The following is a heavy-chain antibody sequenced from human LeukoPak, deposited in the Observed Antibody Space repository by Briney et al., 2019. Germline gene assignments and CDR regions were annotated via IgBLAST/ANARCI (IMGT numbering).Heavy chain of an antibody. V-gene: IGHV3-30-3*01. CDR1: GFTFSSYA. CDR3: ARAYTAMQVRDAFDI. CDR2: ISYDGSNK. Sequence: GRSLRLSCAASGFTFSSYAMHWVRQAPGKGLEWVAVISYDGSNKYYADSVKGRFTISGDNSKNTLYLQMNSLRAEDTAVYYCARAYTAMQVRDAFDIWGQGTMVTVSS. D-gene: IGHD5-18*01. J-gene: IGHJ3*02.